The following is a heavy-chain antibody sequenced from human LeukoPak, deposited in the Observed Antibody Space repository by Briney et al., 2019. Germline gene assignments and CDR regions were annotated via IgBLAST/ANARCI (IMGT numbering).Heavy chain of an antibody. CDR1: GASISSSSYY. Sequence: PSETLSLTCTVSGASISSSSYYWGWIRQPPGKGLEWIGNIYYSGSTYYNPSLKSRVTISVDTSKNQFSLKLSSVTAADTAVYYCARHVQAYCSGSSCYSAAWFDPWGQGTLVTVSS. J-gene: IGHJ5*02. D-gene: IGHD2-15*01. V-gene: IGHV4-39*01. CDR2: IYYSGST. CDR3: ARHVQAYCSGSSCYSAAWFDP.